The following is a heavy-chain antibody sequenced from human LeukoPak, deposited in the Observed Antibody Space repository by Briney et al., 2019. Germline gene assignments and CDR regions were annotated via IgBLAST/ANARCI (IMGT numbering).Heavy chain of an antibody. CDR1: GLTFSSYG. D-gene: IGHD5-12*01. V-gene: IGHV3-30*18. CDR3: AKQLDVATPSLDY. J-gene: IGHJ4*02. CDR2: ISYDGSNK. Sequence: GGSLRLSCAASGLTFSSYGRPWVRQAQGKGLGGVAVISYDGSNKYYADSVKGRFTISRDNSKNTLYLQMNSLRAEDTAVYYCAKQLDVATPSLDYWGQGTLVTVSS.